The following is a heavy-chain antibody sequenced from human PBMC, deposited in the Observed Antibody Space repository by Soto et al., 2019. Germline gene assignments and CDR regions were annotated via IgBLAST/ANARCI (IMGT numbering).Heavy chain of an antibody. CDR3: SRVRGCSGGICYRVLDY. V-gene: IGHV3-48*01. J-gene: IGHJ4*02. D-gene: IGHD2-15*01. CDR2: ISSTSNTI. Sequence: PGGSLRLSCAASGLTFSSYSMSWVRQAPGKGLEWVSYISSTSNTIYYADSVKGRFTISRDNAKNSLYLHMNSLSAEDTAVYFCSRVRGCSGGICYRVLDYWGQGTLVTVSS. CDR1: GLTFSSYS.